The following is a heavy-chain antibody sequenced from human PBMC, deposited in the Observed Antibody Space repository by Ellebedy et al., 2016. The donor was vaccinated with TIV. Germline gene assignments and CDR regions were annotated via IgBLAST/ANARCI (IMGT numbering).Heavy chain of an antibody. CDR3: ARAQRQLGNEAFDI. D-gene: IGHD2-2*01. J-gene: IGHJ3*02. CDR1: GFTFTSSD. V-gene: IGHV3-23*01. CDR2: ISGSGGST. Sequence: PGGSLTLSCAASGFTFTSSDMPWVLQAPGQGLKLVSAISGSGGSTYYADSVKGRFTISRDNSKNTLYRQMNSLRAEDTAVYYCARAQRQLGNEAFDIWGQGTMVTVSS.